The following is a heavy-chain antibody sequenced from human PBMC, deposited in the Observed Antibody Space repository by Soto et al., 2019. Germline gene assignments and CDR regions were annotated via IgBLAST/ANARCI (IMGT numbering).Heavy chain of an antibody. CDR2: IDPSDSYT. CDR1: GYSFTSYW. Sequence: ESLKISCKGSGYSFTSYWISWVRQMPGKGLEWMGRIDPSDSYTNYSPSFQGHVTISADKSISPAYLQWSSLKASDTAMYYCAVYDYYDSSGPLGDWFDPWGQGTLGTVSA. CDR3: AVYDYYDSSGPLGDWFDP. J-gene: IGHJ5*02. D-gene: IGHD3-22*01. V-gene: IGHV5-10-1*01.